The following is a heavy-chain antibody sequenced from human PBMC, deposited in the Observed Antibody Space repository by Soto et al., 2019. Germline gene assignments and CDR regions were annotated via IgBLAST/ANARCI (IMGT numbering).Heavy chain of an antibody. J-gene: IGHJ5*02. V-gene: IGHV4-34*01. D-gene: IGHD5-18*01. CDR1: GGSFSGYY. CDR2: IYYSGIT. CDR3: ARDQAAMVTWFDP. Sequence: SETLSLTCAVSGGSFSGYYWTWIRQPPGTGLEWIGEIYYSGITNYNPSLKSRVTISVDTSKNQFSLKLSSVTAADTAVYYCARDQAAMVTWFDPWGQGTLVTVSS.